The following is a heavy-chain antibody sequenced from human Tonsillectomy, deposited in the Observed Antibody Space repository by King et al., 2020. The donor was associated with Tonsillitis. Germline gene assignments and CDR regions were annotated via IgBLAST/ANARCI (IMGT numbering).Heavy chain of an antibody. J-gene: IGHJ6*02. CDR2: INPSGGGT. Sequence: QLVQSGAEMMKPGASVKVSCKASGYTFTTYYMHWVRQAPGQGLEWMGIINPSGGGTTYAQKFQGRVTMTRDTSTSTVYMELSSLRSEDTAVYYCARDRGPTTVVTQGYYYGMDVWGQGTTVTVSS. D-gene: IGHD4-23*01. V-gene: IGHV1-46*01. CDR3: ARDRGPTTVVTQGYYYGMDV. CDR1: GYTFTTYY.